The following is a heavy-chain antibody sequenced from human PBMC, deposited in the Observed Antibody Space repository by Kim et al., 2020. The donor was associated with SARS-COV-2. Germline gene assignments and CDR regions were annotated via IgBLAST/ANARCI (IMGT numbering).Heavy chain of an antibody. Sequence: SVKVSCKASGGTFSSYAISWVRQAPGQGLEWMGGIIPIFGTANYAQKFQGRVTITADESTSTAYMELSSLRSEDTAVYYCARVAKGSGWYLNHYYYGMDVWGQGTTVTVSS. CDR3: ARVAKGSGWYLNHYYYGMDV. CDR2: IIPIFGTA. D-gene: IGHD6-19*01. V-gene: IGHV1-69*13. J-gene: IGHJ6*02. CDR1: GGTFSSYA.